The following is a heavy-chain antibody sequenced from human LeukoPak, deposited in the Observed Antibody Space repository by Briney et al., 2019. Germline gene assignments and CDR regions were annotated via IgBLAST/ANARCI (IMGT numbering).Heavy chain of an antibody. CDR1: GFTFRHYD. CDR2: INTSGGST. V-gene: IGHV3-23*01. D-gene: IGHD2-2*01. Sequence: GETLRLSYVASGFTFRHYDMSWVRQAPGKGLEWVSSINTSGGSTYYADSLQGRFTISRDNSKNTLHLQMNSLRAEDTAVYYCAKDINPDLYCSSTSCYLGFDYWGQGTLVTVSS. J-gene: IGHJ4*02. CDR3: AKDINPDLYCSSTSCYLGFDY.